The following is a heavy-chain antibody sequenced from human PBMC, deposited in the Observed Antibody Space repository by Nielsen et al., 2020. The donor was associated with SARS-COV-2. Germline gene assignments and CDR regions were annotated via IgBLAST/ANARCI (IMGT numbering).Heavy chain of an antibody. CDR1: GFTFSSYW. CDR2: ISSSSSYI. J-gene: IGHJ4*02. V-gene: IGHV3-21*04. CDR3: AKSRQWLVRSDY. D-gene: IGHD6-19*01. Sequence: GESLKISCAASGFTFSSYWMHWVRQAPGKGLVWVSSISSSSSYIYYADSVKGRFTISRDNAKNSLYLQMNSLRAEDTAVYYCAKSRQWLVRSDYWGQGTLVTVSS.